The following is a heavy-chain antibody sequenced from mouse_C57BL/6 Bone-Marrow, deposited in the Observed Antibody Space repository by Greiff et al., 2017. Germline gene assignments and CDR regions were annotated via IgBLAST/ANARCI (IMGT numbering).Heavy chain of an antibody. J-gene: IGHJ3*01. CDR3: ARDPISPSY. CDR1: GFTFSSYA. CDR2: ISDGGSYT. Sequence: DVKLVESGGGLVKPGGSLKLSCAASGFTFSSYAMSWVRQTPEKRLEWVATISDGGSYTYYPDNVKGRFTISRDNAMNNLYLQMSHLKSEDTAMYYCARDPISPSYWGQVTLVTVSA. D-gene: IGHD6-5*01. V-gene: IGHV5-4*01.